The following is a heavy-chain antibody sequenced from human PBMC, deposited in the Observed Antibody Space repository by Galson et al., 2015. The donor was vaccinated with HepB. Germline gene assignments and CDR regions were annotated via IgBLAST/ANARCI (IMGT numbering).Heavy chain of an antibody. J-gene: IGHJ1*01. CDR1: GFTFSSYS. V-gene: IGHV3-21*01. CDR2: ISSSSSYI. CDR3: ARDPLAGNGRPHEYFQH. Sequence: SLRLSCAASGFTFSSYSMNWVRQAPGKGLEWVSSISSSSSYIYYADSVKGRFTISRDNAKNSLYLQMNSLRAEDTAVYYCARDPLAGNGRPHEYFQHWSQGTLVTVSS. D-gene: IGHD6-13*01.